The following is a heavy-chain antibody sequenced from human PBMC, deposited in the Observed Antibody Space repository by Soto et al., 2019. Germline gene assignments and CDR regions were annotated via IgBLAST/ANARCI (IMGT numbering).Heavy chain of an antibody. V-gene: IGHV1-18*01. Sequence: GASVKVSCKASGYTFTSYGISWVRQAPGQGLEWMGWISAYNGNTNYAQKLQGRVTMTTDTSTSTAYMELRSLRSDDTAVYYCARDGLGYCSSTSCQEHYYYYYYMDVWGKGTTVTVSS. CDR1: GYTFTSYG. J-gene: IGHJ6*03. D-gene: IGHD2-2*01. CDR3: ARDGLGYCSSTSCQEHYYYYYYMDV. CDR2: ISAYNGNT.